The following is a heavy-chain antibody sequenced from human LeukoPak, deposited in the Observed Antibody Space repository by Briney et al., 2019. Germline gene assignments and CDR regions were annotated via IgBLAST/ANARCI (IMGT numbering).Heavy chain of an antibody. CDR3: ARDTVRGSHGLSYFDS. D-gene: IGHD2/OR15-2a*01. V-gene: IGHV3-30*09. CDR2: ISYDVSNK. J-gene: IGHJ4*02. Sequence: GGSLRLSCAASGFTFSSYAMHWVRQAPGKGLEWVAVISYDVSNKYYADSVKGRFAISRGSSKNTVYLQMNSMRAEDTAVYYCARDTVRGSHGLSYFDSWGQGTPVTVPS. CDR1: GFTFSSYA.